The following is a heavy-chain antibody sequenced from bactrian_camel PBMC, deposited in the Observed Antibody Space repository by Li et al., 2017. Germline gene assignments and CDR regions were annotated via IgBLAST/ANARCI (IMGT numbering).Heavy chain of an antibody. CDR3: AAGYGGSLNY. D-gene: IGHD6*01. J-gene: IGHJ4*01. Sequence: HVQLVESGGGSVQPGGSLRLSCVASGLTFPTYYLYWVRQAPGKGLDWVSRLDGRGGGTSYADSVKGRFAISKEKAENIMWLQMNSLKPEDTAVYYCAAGYGGSLNYWGQGTQVTVS. V-gene: IGHV3S6*01. CDR2: LDGRGGGT. CDR1: GLTFPTYY.